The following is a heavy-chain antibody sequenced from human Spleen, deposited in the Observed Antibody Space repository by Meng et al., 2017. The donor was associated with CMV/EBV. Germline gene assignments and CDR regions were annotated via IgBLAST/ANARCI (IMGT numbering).Heavy chain of an antibody. CDR2: ISGYNGNT. J-gene: IGHJ4*02. CDR1: GYTFTSYG. D-gene: IGHD2-2*01. V-gene: IGHV1-18*01. Sequence: ASVKVSCKASGYTFTSYGITWVRQAPGQGLEWMGWISGYNGNTIYAQKLQGRVTMTTDTSTSTAYMELRSLRSDDTAVYYCAREGKIPAAMAPDYWGQGTLVTVSS. CDR3: AREGKIPAAMAPDY.